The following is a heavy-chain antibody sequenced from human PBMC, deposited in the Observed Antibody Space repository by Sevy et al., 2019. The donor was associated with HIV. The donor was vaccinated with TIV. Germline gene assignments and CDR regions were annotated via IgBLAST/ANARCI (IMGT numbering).Heavy chain of an antibody. Sequence: GGSLRLSCAASGFTVSIYGMHWVRQAPGKGLEWVACIRYDGSTKYYADSVKGRFTISRDNSKNTLYLQMNSLRAEDTAVYYCAKDLTGRYSSSSGDFDYWGQGTLVTVSS. CDR3: AKDLTGRYSSSSGDFDY. J-gene: IGHJ4*02. CDR2: IRYDGSTK. D-gene: IGHD6-6*01. CDR1: GFTVSIYG. V-gene: IGHV3-30*02.